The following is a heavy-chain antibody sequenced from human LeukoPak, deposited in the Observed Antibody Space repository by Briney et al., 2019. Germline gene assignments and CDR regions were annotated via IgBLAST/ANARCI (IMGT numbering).Heavy chain of an antibody. V-gene: IGHV1-8*01. CDR3: ARTLVSSSWYVPGPAQPVDY. J-gene: IGHJ4*02. CDR2: MNPNSGNT. CDR1: GYTFTSYD. Sequence: GASVKVSCKASGYTFTSYDINWVRQATGQGLEWMGWMNPNSGNTGYAQKFQGRVTMTRNTSISTAYMELSSLRSEDTAVYYCARTLVSSSWYVPGPAQPVDYWGQGTLVTVSS. D-gene: IGHD6-13*01.